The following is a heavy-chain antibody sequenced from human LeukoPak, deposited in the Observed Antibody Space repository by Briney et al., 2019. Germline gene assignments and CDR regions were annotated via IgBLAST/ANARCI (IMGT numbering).Heavy chain of an antibody. CDR1: GYTFTGYY. J-gene: IGHJ6*02. V-gene: IGHV1-2*02. Sequence: ASVKVSCKASGYTFTGYYMHWVRQAPGHGLEWMGWITPNSGGTNYAQKFQGRVTMTRDTSISTAYMELSRLRSDDTAVYYCARATTVTTLDYYYGMDVWGQGTTVTVSS. D-gene: IGHD4-17*01. CDR2: ITPNSGGT. CDR3: ARATTVTTLDYYYGMDV.